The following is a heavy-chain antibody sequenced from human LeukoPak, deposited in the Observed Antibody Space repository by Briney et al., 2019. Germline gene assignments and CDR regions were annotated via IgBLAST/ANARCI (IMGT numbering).Heavy chain of an antibody. CDR2: IYGDGRT. D-gene: IGHD3-3*01. Sequence: GGSLRLSCVVSGFSVSNNYIIWVRQAPGNGLERVSVIYGDGRTSHSASVRGRFTISRDNSKNVVSLQMNNLRAEDTAVYYCARGRGLGVVSPYFDYWGQGTLVTVSS. V-gene: IGHV3-53*01. J-gene: IGHJ4*02. CDR1: GFSVSNNY. CDR3: ARGRGLGVVSPYFDY.